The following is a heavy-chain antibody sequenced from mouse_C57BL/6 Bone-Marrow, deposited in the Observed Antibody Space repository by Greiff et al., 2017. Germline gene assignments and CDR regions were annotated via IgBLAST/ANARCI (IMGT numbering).Heavy chain of an antibody. CDR1: GFNIKDYY. CDR3: ARYGYPFAY. CDR2: IDPEDGET. D-gene: IGHD2-2*01. V-gene: IGHV14-2*01. J-gene: IGHJ3*01. Sequence: EVMLVESGAELVKPGASVKLSCTASGFNIKDYYMHWVKQRTEQGLEWIGRIDPEDGETKYAPKFQGKATIPADTSSNTASLQLSSLTSEDTAVYYCARYGYPFAYWGQGTLVTVSA.